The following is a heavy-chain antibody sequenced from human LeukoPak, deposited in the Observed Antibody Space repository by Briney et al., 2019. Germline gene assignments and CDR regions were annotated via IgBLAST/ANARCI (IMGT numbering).Heavy chain of an antibody. CDR1: GFTVSSNY. D-gene: IGHD6-19*01. CDR3: ARGRPIDSSGWRYFDY. CDR2: IYTGGST. Sequence: GGSLRHSRAASGFTVSSNYMSWVRQAPGKGLEWVSVIYTGGSTYYADSVKGRFAISRDNSKNTLYLQMNSLRAEDTAVYYCARGRPIDSSGWRYFDYWGQGHPLTVSS. V-gene: IGHV3-53*01. J-gene: IGHJ4*02.